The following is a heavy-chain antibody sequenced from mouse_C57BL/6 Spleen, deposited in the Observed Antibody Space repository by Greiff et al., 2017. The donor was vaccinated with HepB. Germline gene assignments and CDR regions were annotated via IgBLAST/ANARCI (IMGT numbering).Heavy chain of an antibody. V-gene: IGHV1-26*01. CDR2: INPNNGGT. Sequence: DVQLQESGPELVKPGASVKISCKASGYTFTDYYMNWVKQSHGKSLEWIGDINPNNGGTSYNQKFKGKATLTVDKSSSTAYMELRSLTSEDSAVYYCAREGAYYYGSSSWFAYWGQGTLVTVSA. CDR3: AREGAYYYGSSSWFAY. D-gene: IGHD1-1*01. CDR1: GYTFTDYY. J-gene: IGHJ3*01.